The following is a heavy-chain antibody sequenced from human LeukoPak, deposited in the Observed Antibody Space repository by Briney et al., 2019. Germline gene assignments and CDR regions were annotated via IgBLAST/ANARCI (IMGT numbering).Heavy chain of an antibody. CDR1: GGSISSYY. D-gene: IGHD3-3*01. CDR3: ARDAEDDFWSGYYLMGFDP. Sequence: SETLSLTCTVSGGSISSYYWSGIRQPPGKGLEWIGYIYYSGSTNYNPSLKSRVTISVDTSKNQFSLKLSSVTAADTAVYYCARDAEDDFWSGYYLMGFDPWGQGTLVTVSS. V-gene: IGHV4-59*01. J-gene: IGHJ5*02. CDR2: IYYSGST.